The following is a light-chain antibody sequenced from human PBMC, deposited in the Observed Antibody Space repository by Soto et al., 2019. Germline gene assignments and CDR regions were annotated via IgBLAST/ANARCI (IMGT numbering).Light chain of an antibody. Sequence: EIVMTQSLATLSVSPGEGATLSCRASRPVRSNFAWYRQKPGQAPTLVIYRASTRATGIPARFSGSGSGTEFTLTISSLQSEDFAVYYCQQYNNWPYTFGQGTKLEIK. CDR2: RAS. CDR3: QQYNNWPYT. CDR1: RPVRSN. J-gene: IGKJ2*01. V-gene: IGKV3-15*01.